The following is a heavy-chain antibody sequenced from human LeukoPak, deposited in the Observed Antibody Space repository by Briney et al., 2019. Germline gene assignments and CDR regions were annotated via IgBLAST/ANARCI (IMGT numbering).Heavy chain of an antibody. J-gene: IGHJ4*02. CDR2: IYPGDPDT. CDR3: ARLGSLRKAVPGVNY. D-gene: IGHD3-10*01. CDR1: GYSFTSYW. V-gene: IGHV5-51*01. Sequence: KISCKGSGYSFTSYWIGWVRQMPGKGLEWMGIIYPGDPDTRYSPSFQGQVTISADKSISTAYLQWSSLKASDTAMYYCARLGSLRKAVPGVNYWGQGTLVTVSS.